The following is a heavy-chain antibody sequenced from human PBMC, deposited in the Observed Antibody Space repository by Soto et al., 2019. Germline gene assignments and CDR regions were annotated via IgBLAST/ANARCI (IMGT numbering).Heavy chain of an antibody. J-gene: IGHJ4*02. CDR3: ARGVGGFTYYFDY. V-gene: IGHV3-33*01. D-gene: IGHD3-16*01. CDR2: IWYDGSNK. CDR1: GFTFSSYG. Sequence: QVQLVESGGGVVQPGRSLRLSCAASGFTFSSYGMHWVRQAPGKGLEWVAVIWYDGSNKYYADSVKGRFTISRDNSKNTLYLQMNSLRAEDTAVYYFARGVGGFTYYFDYWGQGTLVTVSS.